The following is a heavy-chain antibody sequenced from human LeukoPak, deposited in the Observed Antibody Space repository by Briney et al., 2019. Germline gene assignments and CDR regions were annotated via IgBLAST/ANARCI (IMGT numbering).Heavy chain of an antibody. CDR1: GGTFSSYA. Sequence: ASVKVSCKASGGTFSSYAISWVRQAPGQGLEWMGGIIPIFGTANYAQKFQGRVTITADESTSTAYVELSSLRSEDTAVYYCARGRGYYGSGSHLYGMDVWGKGTTVTVSS. CDR3: ARGRGYYGSGSHLYGMDV. J-gene: IGHJ6*04. D-gene: IGHD3-10*01. V-gene: IGHV1-69*13. CDR2: IIPIFGTA.